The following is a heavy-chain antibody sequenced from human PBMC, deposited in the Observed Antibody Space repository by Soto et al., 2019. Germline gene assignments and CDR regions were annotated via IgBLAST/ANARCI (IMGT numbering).Heavy chain of an antibody. V-gene: IGHV1-24*01. D-gene: IGHD3-3*01. J-gene: IGHJ6*02. CDR2: FDPEDGET. Sequence: ASVKVSCKVSGYTLTELSMHWVRQAPGKGLEWMGGFDPEDGETIYAQKFQGRVTMTEDTSTDTAYMELSSLRSEDTAVYYCATDTRLRFLECLSRKYYYYYGMDVWGQGTTVTVSS. CDR1: GYTLTELS. CDR3: ATDTRLRFLECLSRKYYYYYGMDV.